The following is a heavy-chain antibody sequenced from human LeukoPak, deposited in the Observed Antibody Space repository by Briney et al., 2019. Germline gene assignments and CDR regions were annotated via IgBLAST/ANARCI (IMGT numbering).Heavy chain of an antibody. CDR2: IRSGSSSI. J-gene: IGHJ3*02. CDR1: GFSLSSYN. Sequence: PGGSLRLSCAASGFSLSSYNMNWVRQAPGKGLEWVSYIRSGSSSISHADSVKGRFTVSRDNAKNSLYLQMNSLRAEDTAVYFCAREMATSFAFDIWGQGTMVTVSS. CDR3: AREMATSFAFDI. V-gene: IGHV3-48*04. D-gene: IGHD5-24*01.